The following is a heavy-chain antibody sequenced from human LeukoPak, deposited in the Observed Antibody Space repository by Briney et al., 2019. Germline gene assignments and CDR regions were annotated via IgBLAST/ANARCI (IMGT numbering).Heavy chain of an antibody. D-gene: IGHD1-26*01. V-gene: IGHV5-51*01. J-gene: IGHJ4*02. CDR2: IYLGDSDN. Sequence: GESLKISCTGSGYSFATYWIAWVRQMPGKGLEWMGIIYLGDSDNRYSPSFQGQVTISADKSINTAYLQWSSLKASDTAIYYCATHPAYSGSVDYWGPGTVVIVSS. CDR3: ATHPAYSGSVDY. CDR1: GYSFATYW.